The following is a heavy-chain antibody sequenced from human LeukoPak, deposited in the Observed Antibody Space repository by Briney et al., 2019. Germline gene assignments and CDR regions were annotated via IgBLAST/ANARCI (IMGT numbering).Heavy chain of an antibody. D-gene: IGHD2-2*01. J-gene: IGHJ3*02. CDR3: ARDSITVSVGAFDI. CDR1: GFTFSHYD. Sequence: PGGSLRLSCAASGFTFSHYDMHWVRQAPGKGLEYVSAISSNGGSTYYANSVKGRFTISRDNSKNTLYLQMGSLRAEDMGVYYCARDSITVSVGAFDIWGQGTMVIVSS. CDR2: ISSNGGST. V-gene: IGHV3-64*01.